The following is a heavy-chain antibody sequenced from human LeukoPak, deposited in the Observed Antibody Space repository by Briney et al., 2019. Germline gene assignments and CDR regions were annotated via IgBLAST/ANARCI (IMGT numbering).Heavy chain of an antibody. CDR1: GGSISSYY. V-gene: IGHV4-4*07. Sequence: PSETLSLTCTVSGGSISSYYWSWIRQPAGKGLEWIGRIYTSGGTNYNPSLKSRVTISVDTSKNQFSLMLSSVTAADTAVYYCARGSYVWGSYRLSWFDPWGQGTLVTVSS. D-gene: IGHD3-16*02. CDR3: ARGSYVWGSYRLSWFDP. CDR2: IYTSGGT. J-gene: IGHJ5*02.